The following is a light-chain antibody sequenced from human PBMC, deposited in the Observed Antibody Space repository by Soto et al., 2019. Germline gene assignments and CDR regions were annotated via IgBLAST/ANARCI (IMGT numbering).Light chain of an antibody. CDR1: QRLRYSDGYNC. CDR2: LGS. V-gene: IGKV2-28*01. CDR3: MQTRQTPRT. J-gene: IGKJ1*01. Sequence: DIVMTQSPLSLPVTPGEPASISCRSSQRLRYSDGYNCLDWYLQKPGQSPQLLIYLGSNRASGVPDRFSGSVSGTDFTLKISRVEAEDIGVYYCMQTRQTPRTVGQGTKVEIK.